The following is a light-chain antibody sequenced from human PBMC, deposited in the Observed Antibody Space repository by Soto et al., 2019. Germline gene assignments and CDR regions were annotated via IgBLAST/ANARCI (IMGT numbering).Light chain of an antibody. Sequence: QSVLTQSPSASGSPGQSVTISCTGTSSDVGGHNYVSWYQHHPGKAPKLIIYEVSKRPSGVPDRFSGSKSGNTASLTVSGLQVEDEAVYYCSSTAGNNNLVFGGGTQLTVL. CDR1: SSDVGGHNY. V-gene: IGLV2-8*01. J-gene: IGLJ3*02. CDR2: EVS. CDR3: SSTAGNNNLV.